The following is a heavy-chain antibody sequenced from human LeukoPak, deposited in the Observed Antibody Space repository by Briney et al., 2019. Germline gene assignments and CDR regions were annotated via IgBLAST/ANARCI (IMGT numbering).Heavy chain of an antibody. CDR1: GFDFSNDC. D-gene: IGHD3-10*01. V-gene: IGHV3-7*01. CDR2: IKQGGREK. Sequence: RRSLRLSCAASGFDFSNDCISWGRQAPGKGLGWVANIKQGGREKFYVDSVKGRFSLSRDYAKKSVYLEMNSLRVDDTAVYYCARDAFRARYFDLWGRGTLVTVSS. CDR3: ARDAFRARYFDL. J-gene: IGHJ2*01.